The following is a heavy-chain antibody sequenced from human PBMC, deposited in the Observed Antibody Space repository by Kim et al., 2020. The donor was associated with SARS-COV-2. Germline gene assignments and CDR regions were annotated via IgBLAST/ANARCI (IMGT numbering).Heavy chain of an antibody. Sequence: SVKDRFTISRDNSKNTLYLQMNSLRAEDTAVYYCAKARFWGKQWLSYFDYWGQGTLVTVSS. D-gene: IGHD6-19*01. J-gene: IGHJ4*02. V-gene: IGHV3-30*02. CDR3: AKARFWGKQWLSYFDY.